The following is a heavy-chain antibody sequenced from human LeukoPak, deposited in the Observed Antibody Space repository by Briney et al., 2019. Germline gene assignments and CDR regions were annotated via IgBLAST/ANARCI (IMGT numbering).Heavy chain of an antibody. Sequence: PGRSLRLSCAASGFTFSSYGMHWVRQAPGKGLEWVAVVWYDGSKKYSADSVKGRITISRDNAKNSLYLQINSLRAEDTAVYYCARSSYSSSSSVWGQGTMVTVSS. CDR1: GFTFSSYG. CDR2: VWYDGSKK. D-gene: IGHD6-6*01. CDR3: ARSSYSSSSSV. V-gene: IGHV3-33*01. J-gene: IGHJ3*01.